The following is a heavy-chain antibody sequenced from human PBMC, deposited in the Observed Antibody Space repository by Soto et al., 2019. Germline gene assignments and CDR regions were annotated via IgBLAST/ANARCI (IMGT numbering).Heavy chain of an antibody. D-gene: IGHD2-15*01. CDR3: ASLPRYCSGGSCYHYYYYGMDV. CDR2: IYPGDSDT. V-gene: IGHV5-51*01. J-gene: IGHJ6*02. Sequence: PGDSLKISCKGSGYSFTSYWIGWVRQMPGKGLEWMGIIYPGDSDTRYSPSFQGQVTISADKSISTAYLQWSSLKASDTAMYYCASLPRYCSGGSCYHYYYYGMDVWGQGTTVTVSS. CDR1: GYSFTSYW.